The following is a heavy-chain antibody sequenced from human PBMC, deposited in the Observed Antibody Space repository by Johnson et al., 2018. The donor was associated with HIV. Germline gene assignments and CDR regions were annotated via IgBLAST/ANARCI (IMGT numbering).Heavy chain of an antibody. CDR1: GFTFSSYW. V-gene: IGHV3-30*18. CDR2: ISYDGSNK. Sequence: QVQLVESGGGVVQPGMSLRLSCAASGFTFSSYWMSWVRQAPAKGLEWVAVISYDGSNKYYADSVKGRFTISRDNSKNTLYLQMNSLRAEDTAVYYCAKHSSGYRDAFDIWGQGTMVTVSS. CDR3: AKHSSGYRDAFDI. J-gene: IGHJ3*02. D-gene: IGHD3-22*01.